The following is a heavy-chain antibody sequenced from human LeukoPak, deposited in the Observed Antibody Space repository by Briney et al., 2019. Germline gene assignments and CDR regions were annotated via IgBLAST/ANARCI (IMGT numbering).Heavy chain of an antibody. CDR2: INPNSGGT. CDR3: ARDLLPGGDPGSYYYYGMDF. Sequence: ASVKVSCKASGYTFTGYYMHWVRQAPGQGLEWMGWINPNSGGTNYAQKFQGRVTMTRDTSISTAYMELSRLRSDDTAVYYCARDLLPGGDPGSYYYYGMDFWGQGTTVTVSS. J-gene: IGHJ6*02. V-gene: IGHV1-2*02. CDR1: GYTFTGYY. D-gene: IGHD1-14*01.